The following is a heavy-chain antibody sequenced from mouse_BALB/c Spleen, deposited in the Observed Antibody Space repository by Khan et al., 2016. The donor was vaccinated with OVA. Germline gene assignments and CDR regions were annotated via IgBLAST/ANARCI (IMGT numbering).Heavy chain of an antibody. CDR1: GYSITSNYA. CDR2: ISYSGST. J-gene: IGHJ4*01. Sequence: EVQLQESGPGLVKPSQSLFLTCTVNGYSITSNYAWNWIRQFPGNKLEWMGYISYSGSTNYNPSLKSRLSITRDTSKNQFFLLLHSVTTEDSATYYCARGNYYGYALDYWGQGTSVTVSS. D-gene: IGHD1-1*01. CDR3: ARGNYYGYALDY. V-gene: IGHV3-2*02.